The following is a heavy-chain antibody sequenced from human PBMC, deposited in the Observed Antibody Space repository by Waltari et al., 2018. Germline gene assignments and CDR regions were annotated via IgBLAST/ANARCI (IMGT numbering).Heavy chain of an antibody. Sequence: EVQLLESGGGLVQPGGSLRLSCAASGFTFSSYAMSWVRQAPGKGLEWVSAISGSGGSTYYADSVKGRFTISRDNSKNTLYLQMNSLIAEDTAVYYCAKGPRSHIVVVTAILSTPLDYWGQGTLVTVSS. CDR3: AKGPRSHIVVVTAILSTPLDY. J-gene: IGHJ4*02. CDR1: GFTFSSYA. D-gene: IGHD2-21*02. CDR2: ISGSGGST. V-gene: IGHV3-23*01.